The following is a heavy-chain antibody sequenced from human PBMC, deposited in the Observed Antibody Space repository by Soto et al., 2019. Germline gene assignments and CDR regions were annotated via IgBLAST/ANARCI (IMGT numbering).Heavy chain of an antibody. J-gene: IGHJ4*02. CDR2: ISHLENT. Sequence: QLQLHQSGSGLVKASQTLSLTCTXSXASIPYGGXSXXXXXXXXXXXLEWIGYISHLENTFYNPSFQSRLTLSIDRSKNQFSLKLASMTAADTAVYYCARGGGYDPFDYWGQGTLVTVAS. CDR1: XASIPYGGXS. V-gene: IGHV4-30-2*01. D-gene: IGHD5-12*01. CDR3: ARGGGYDPFDY.